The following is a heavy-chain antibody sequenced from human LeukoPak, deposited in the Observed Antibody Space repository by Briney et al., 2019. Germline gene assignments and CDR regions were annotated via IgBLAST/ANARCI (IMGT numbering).Heavy chain of an antibody. CDR1: GFIFRNYA. Sequence: PGGSLRLSCAVSGFIFRNYAMHWVRHAPGKGLEYVSVISSNGGSTYYANSVKGRFIISRDNSKNTLDLQMGSLRVEDMAVYYCARGRLVVTALDYWGQGTLVTVSS. V-gene: IGHV3-64*01. CDR2: ISSNGGST. CDR3: ARGRLVVTALDY. J-gene: IGHJ4*02. D-gene: IGHD2-21*02.